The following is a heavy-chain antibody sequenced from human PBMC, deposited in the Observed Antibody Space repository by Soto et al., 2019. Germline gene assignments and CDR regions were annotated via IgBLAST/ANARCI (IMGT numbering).Heavy chain of an antibody. V-gene: IGHV5-51*01. CDR2: IYPGDSDT. Sequence: EVQLVQSGAEVKKPGESLKISCKGSGYSFTSYWIGWVRQMPGKGLEWMGFIYPGDSDTRYSPSFQGQVTISADKSISTAYLQWRSLKASDTAMYYCARSRPIAEAGFDAFDIWGQGTMVTVSS. D-gene: IGHD6-13*01. CDR1: GYSFTSYW. J-gene: IGHJ3*02. CDR3: ARSRPIAEAGFDAFDI.